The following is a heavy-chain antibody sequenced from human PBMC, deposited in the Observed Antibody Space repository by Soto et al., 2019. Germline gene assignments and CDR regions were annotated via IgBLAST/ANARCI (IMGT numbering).Heavy chain of an antibody. Sequence: QVQLVQSGAEVRKPGASVRLSCKASGYIFNRFYLHWVRQAPGQGLEWMGIINTRGGTTAYAKNFRDRLTVTRDTSTSTLYMELNNLRSEDTAVYYCARGPDDSDVPRWDYWGQGTRVTESS. CDR3: ARGPDDSDVPRWDY. CDR1: GYIFNRFY. D-gene: IGHD4-17*01. J-gene: IGHJ4*02. V-gene: IGHV1-46*02. CDR2: INTRGGTT.